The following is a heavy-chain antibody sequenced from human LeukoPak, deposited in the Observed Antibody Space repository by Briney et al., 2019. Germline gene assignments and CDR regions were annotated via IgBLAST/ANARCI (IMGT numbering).Heavy chain of an antibody. J-gene: IGHJ4*02. D-gene: IGHD2-8*01. CDR3: ARGNGATPLPGY. Sequence: KPSETLSHTCAVYGGSYSGYYWSWMRQPPGKGLEWIGEINHSGSTNYNPSLKSRVTISVDTSKNQFSLKLSSVTAADTAVYYCARGNGATPLPGYWGQGTLVTVSS. V-gene: IGHV4-34*01. CDR2: INHSGST. CDR1: GGSYSGYY.